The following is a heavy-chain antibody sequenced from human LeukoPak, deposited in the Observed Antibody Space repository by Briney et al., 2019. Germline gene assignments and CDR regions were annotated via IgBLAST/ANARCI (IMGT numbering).Heavy chain of an antibody. Sequence: SVKVSCKASGGTFSSYAISWVRQAPGQGLEWMGGIIPIFGTANYAQKFQGRVTITADESTSTAYMELSSLRSEDTAVYYCASSPPAARPTAGAAFDIWGQGTMVTVSS. D-gene: IGHD6-6*01. V-gene: IGHV1-69*13. CDR2: IIPIFGTA. J-gene: IGHJ3*02. CDR3: ASSPPAARPTAGAAFDI. CDR1: GGTFSSYA.